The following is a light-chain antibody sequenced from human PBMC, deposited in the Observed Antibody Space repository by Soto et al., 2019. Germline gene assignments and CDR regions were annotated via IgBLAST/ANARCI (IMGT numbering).Light chain of an antibody. CDR2: GAL. CDR3: QQYATSPLT. CDR1: QTVSSRF. Sequence: EIVMTQSPATLSVSPGDRVTLSCRASQTVSSRFLAWYQQKPGQAPRLLIYGALSRATGIPDRFSGSGSGTDFTLTISRLEPEDFALYYCQQYATSPLTFGGGTKVDIK. J-gene: IGKJ4*01. V-gene: IGKV3-20*01.